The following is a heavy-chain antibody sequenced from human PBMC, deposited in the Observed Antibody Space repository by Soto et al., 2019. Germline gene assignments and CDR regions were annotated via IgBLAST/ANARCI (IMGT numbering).Heavy chain of an antibody. CDR1: GGSISSYY. CDR2: IYYSGST. D-gene: IGHD3-3*01. J-gene: IGHJ4*02. V-gene: IGHV4-59*01. Sequence: SETLSLTCTVSGGSISSYYWSWIRQPPGKGLEWIGYIYYSGSTNYNPSLKSRVTISVDTSKNQFSLKLSSVIAADTAVYYCARLRDYDFWSGYYYYFDYWGQGTLVTVSS. CDR3: ARLRDYDFWSGYYYYFDY.